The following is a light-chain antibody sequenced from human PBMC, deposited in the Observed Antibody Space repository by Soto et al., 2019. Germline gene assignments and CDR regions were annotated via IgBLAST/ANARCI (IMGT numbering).Light chain of an antibody. J-gene: IGKJ3*01. CDR3: QQTHSLPLS. Sequence: IQMTQSPSSVSASVGDRVTMTCRASQRVGGWLAWYQQKPGKVPKLLVYTTSSLHSGVPSRFIGSGSSTYFTLSISSLQPKDFATYYCQQTHSLPLSFGLGSKVDIK. CDR2: TTS. CDR1: QRVGGW. V-gene: IGKV1-12*01.